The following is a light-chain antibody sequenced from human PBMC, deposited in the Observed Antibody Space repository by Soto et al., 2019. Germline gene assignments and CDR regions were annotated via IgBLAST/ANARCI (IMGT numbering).Light chain of an antibody. V-gene: IGKV1-39*01. CDR3: QQGYSSRWT. Sequence: DIQMTQSPSSLSASVGDRVTITCRASRNIRSYLNWYQQKPGKAPQLLIYATSSLQTGVPSRFSASGSGRDFSLVISDLQPEDSATYYCQQGYSSRWTSGRGTKVEI. CDR2: ATS. J-gene: IGKJ1*01. CDR1: RNIRSY.